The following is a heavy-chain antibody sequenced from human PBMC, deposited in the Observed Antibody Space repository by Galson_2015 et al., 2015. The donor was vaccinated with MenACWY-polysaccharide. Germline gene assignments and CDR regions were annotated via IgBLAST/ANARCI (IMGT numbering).Heavy chain of an antibody. Sequence: SLRLSCAASGFTFSTYSMNWVRQAPGKGLEWVSYISSSSAYTYYADSVKGRFTISRDNTKSTLYLQMNSLRADDTGVYFCARDSLPRSSTAIDEWCQGSLVIVTS. V-gene: IGHV3-21*01. D-gene: IGHD2-21*02. CDR1: GFTFSTYS. CDR3: ARDSLPRSSTAIDE. CDR2: ISSSSAYT. J-gene: IGHJ4*02.